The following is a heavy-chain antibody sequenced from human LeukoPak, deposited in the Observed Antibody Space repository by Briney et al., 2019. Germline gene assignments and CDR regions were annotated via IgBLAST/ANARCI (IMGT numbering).Heavy chain of an antibody. CDR1: GGTFTSYA. CDR3: ARDNSVGDNAWWFDT. J-gene: IGHJ5*02. V-gene: IGHV1-69*06. Sequence: ASGKVSFKASGGTFTSYAISWVRQAPGQGLGLMGGIIPIFGTANYAQKFHGRVTIIADKSTSTAYMELSSLRSEDTAIYYCARDNSVGDNAWWFDTWGQGTLVTVSS. CDR2: IIPIFGTA. D-gene: IGHD1-26*01.